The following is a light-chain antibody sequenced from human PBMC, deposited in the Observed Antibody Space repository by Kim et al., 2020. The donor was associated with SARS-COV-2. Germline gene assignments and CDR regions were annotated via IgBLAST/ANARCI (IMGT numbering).Light chain of an antibody. Sequence: QSVLTQPPSASGTPGQGVTISCSGSSSNIGSNYVYWYQQLPGTAPKLLIYRNNQRPSGVPDRFSGSKSGTSASLAISGLRSEDEADYYCAAWDDSLSGPAVFGGGTQLTVL. CDR1: SSNIGSNY. CDR3: AAWDDSLSGPAV. J-gene: IGLJ7*01. V-gene: IGLV1-47*01. CDR2: RNN.